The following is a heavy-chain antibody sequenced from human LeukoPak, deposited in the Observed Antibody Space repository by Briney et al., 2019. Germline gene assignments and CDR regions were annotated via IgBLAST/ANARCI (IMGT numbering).Heavy chain of an antibody. V-gene: IGHV3-66*01. CDR2: IYSGGST. CDR3: ARDQLYCSGGYCYKDY. J-gene: IGHJ4*02. CDR1: GFSVSSNY. Sequence: GGSLRLSCAASGFSVSSNYMNWVRQAPGKGLEWVSVIYSGGSTYYIDSVKGRFTISRDNSKNTLYLQMNSLRVEDTAVYYCARDQLYCSGGYCYKDYWGQGTLVTVSS. D-gene: IGHD2-15*01.